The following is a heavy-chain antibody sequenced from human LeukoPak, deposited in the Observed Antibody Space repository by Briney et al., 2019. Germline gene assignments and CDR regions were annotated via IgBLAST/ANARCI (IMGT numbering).Heavy chain of an antibody. CDR1: GYTFTGYY. CDR2: INPNSGGT. CDR3: ARRFGASGSYIIDY. J-gene: IGHJ4*02. D-gene: IGHD1-26*01. Sequence: ASVKVSCKASGYTFTGYYMHWVRQAPGQGLEWMGWINPNSGGTNYAQKFQGRVTMTRDTSISTAYMELSRLRSDDTAVYYCARRFGASGSYIIDYWGQGTLVTVSS. V-gene: IGHV1-2*02.